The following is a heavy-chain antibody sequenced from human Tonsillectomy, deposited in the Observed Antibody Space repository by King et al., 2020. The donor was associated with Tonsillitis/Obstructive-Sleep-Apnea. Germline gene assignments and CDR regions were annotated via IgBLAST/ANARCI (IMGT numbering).Heavy chain of an antibody. CDR3: ARDSMSHYFDSSGYYTFAY. D-gene: IGHD3-22*01. V-gene: IGHV1-18*01. J-gene: IGHJ4*02. CDR1: GYTFTSYG. CDR2: ISAHNGNT. Sequence: QLVQSGAEVKKPGASVKVSCKASGYTFTSYGISWVRQAPGQGLEWMGWISAHNGNTNYAQKLQGRVTMTTDTSTNTAYLDLRSLRSDDTAVYYCARDSMSHYFDSSGYYTFAYWGPGPLVTVSS.